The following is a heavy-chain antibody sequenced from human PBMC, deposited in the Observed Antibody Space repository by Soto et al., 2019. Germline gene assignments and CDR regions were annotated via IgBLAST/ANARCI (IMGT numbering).Heavy chain of an antibody. D-gene: IGHD2-2*01. CDR1: GGTFSSYA. CDR3: ATIGDCSSTRCYGFIAGMDV. Sequence: SVKVSCKASGGTFSSYAISWVRQAPGQGLEWMGGIIPIFGTANYAQKFQGRVTITADESTSTAYMELSSLRSEDTAVYYCATIGDCSSTRCYGFIAGMDVWGQGTTVTVSS. CDR2: IIPIFGTA. V-gene: IGHV1-69*13. J-gene: IGHJ6*02.